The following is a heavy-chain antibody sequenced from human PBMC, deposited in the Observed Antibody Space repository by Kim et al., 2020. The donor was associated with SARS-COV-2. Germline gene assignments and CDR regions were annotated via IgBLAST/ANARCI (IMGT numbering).Heavy chain of an antibody. Sequence: GGSLRLSCGVYGFTFRSYWMSCVRQAPGKGLEWVANIKEDGSVKQYVDSVKGRFTISRDNARNSLYLQMSSLRADDTAVYYCARDGILSYTSSWDYWGPGSLVTVSS. V-gene: IGHV3-7*03. CDR2: IKEDGSVK. CDR1: GFTFRSYW. J-gene: IGHJ4*02. CDR3: ARDGILSYTSSWDY. D-gene: IGHD6-13*01.